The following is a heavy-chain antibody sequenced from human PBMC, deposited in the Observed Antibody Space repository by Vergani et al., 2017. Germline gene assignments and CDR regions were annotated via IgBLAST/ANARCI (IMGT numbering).Heavy chain of an antibody. J-gene: IGHJ4*02. V-gene: IGHV4-61*02. CDR3: ARGSCLGGSCYKPLFDD. Sequence: QVQLQESGPGLVKPSQTLSLTCTVSGGSINRLNYYWSWIRQPAGKGLEWIGRIHTSGSTNYNPSLKSRVTMSEDTSKNQFSLNLTSVTAADTAVYFCARGSCLGGSCYKPLFDDWGQGSLVTVSA. CDR1: GGSINRLNYY. CDR2: IHTSGST. D-gene: IGHD2-15*01.